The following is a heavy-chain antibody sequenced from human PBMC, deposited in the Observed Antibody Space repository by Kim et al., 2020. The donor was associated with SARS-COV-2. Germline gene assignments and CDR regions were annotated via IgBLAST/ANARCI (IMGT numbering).Heavy chain of an antibody. CDR1: GGSFSGYY. J-gene: IGHJ6*02. Sequence: SETLSLTCAVYGGSFSGYYWSWIRQPPGKGLEWIGEINHSGSTNYNPSLKSRVTISVDTSKNQFSLKLSSVTAADTAVYYCARGSGWQQLTLALKSTYYYGMDVWGQGTTVTVSS. D-gene: IGHD6-13*01. V-gene: IGHV4-34*01. CDR2: INHSGST. CDR3: ARGSGWQQLTLALKSTYYYGMDV.